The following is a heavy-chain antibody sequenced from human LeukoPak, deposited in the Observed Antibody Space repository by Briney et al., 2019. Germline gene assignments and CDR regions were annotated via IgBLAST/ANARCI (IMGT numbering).Heavy chain of an antibody. Sequence: PGGSLRLSCAASGFTFSSYCMNWVRQAPGKGLEWVSRISRSGSSTYYADSVKGRFTISRDNAKNTLYLQMNSLRAEDTAIYYCVRSALDYAFDIWGQGTVVTVSS. V-gene: IGHV3-74*01. CDR1: GFTFSSYC. J-gene: IGHJ3*02. D-gene: IGHD1-1*01. CDR2: ISRSGSST. CDR3: VRSALDYAFDI.